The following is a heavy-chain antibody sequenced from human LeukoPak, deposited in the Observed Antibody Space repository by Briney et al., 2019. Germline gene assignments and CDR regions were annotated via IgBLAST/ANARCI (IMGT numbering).Heavy chain of an antibody. CDR2: IYSGGST. CDR1: GFTVSSNY. D-gene: IGHD6-6*01. V-gene: IGHV3-53*01. CDR3: AKYSSSYSFDY. Sequence: HPGGSLRLSCAASGFTVSSNYMSWVRQAPGKGLEWVSVIYSGGSTYYADSVKGRFTISRDNSKNTLYLQMNSLRAEDTAVYYCAKYSSSYSFDYWGQGTLVTVSS. J-gene: IGHJ4*02.